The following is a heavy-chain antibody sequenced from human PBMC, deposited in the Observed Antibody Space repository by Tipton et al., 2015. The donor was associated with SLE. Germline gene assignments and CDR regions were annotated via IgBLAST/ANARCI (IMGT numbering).Heavy chain of an antibody. Sequence: TLSLTCTVSGGSITNTPSFWGWIRQPPGKGLEWIGSVHNSGSTYYNNPSLRSQFTISVDPSKNQFSLKLGFVTAADTAVYYCARGLDYGGTTKYWGQGTLVTVFS. CDR3: ARGLDYGGTTKY. D-gene: IGHD4-23*01. J-gene: IGHJ4*02. CDR2: VHNSGST. CDR1: GGSITNTPSF. V-gene: IGHV4-39*01.